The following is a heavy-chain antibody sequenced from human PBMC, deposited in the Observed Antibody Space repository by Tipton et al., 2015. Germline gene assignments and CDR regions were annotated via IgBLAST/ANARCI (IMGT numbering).Heavy chain of an antibody. Sequence: TLSLTCTVSGGSVSSGSAYHWSWIRQPPGKGLEWIGNISFSDTTHYNPSLKSRITISLNTSKNQFSLEMRSVTATDTAVYYCARARGRHGGLFDSWGQGTLVTVSS. V-gene: IGHV4-61*01. CDR1: GGSVSSGSAYH. CDR2: ISFSDTT. D-gene: IGHD4-23*01. J-gene: IGHJ4*02. CDR3: ARARGRHGGLFDS.